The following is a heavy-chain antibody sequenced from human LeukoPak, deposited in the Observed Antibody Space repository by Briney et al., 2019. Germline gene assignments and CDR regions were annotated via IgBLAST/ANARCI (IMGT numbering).Heavy chain of an antibody. J-gene: IGHJ3*02. Sequence: ASVTVSCTASGGTFSSYAISWVRQAPGQGLEWMGRIIPILGIANYAQKFQGRVTITADKSTSTAYMELSSLRSEDTAVYYCARAPVVVIDDAFDIWGQGTMVTVSS. D-gene: IGHD3-22*01. CDR3: ARAPVVVIDDAFDI. V-gene: IGHV1-69*04. CDR1: GGTFSSYA. CDR2: IIPILGIA.